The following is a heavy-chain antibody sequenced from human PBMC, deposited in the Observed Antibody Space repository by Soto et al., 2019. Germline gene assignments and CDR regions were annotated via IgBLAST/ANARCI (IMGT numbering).Heavy chain of an antibody. CDR2: IYYSGST. CDR1: GCSISSYY. CDR3: ARLGFGGPDY. Sequence: QVQLQESGPGLVKPSETLSLTCTVSGCSISSYYWSWIRQPPGKGLEWIGYIYYSGSTNYTPSLKSRVTISVDTSKNQFSLKLSSVTAAYTAVYYWARLGFGGPDYWGQGTLVTVSS. V-gene: IGHV4-59*01. J-gene: IGHJ4*02. D-gene: IGHD3-16*01.